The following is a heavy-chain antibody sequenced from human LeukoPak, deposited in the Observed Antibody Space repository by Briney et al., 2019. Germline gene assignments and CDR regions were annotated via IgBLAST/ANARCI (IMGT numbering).Heavy chain of an antibody. CDR1: GFTFGNFA. D-gene: IGHD2-21*02. CDR2: ISSSSSYI. Sequence: GGSLRLSCAASGFTFGNFAMNWVRQAPGKGLEWVSSISSSSSYIYYADSVKGRFTISRDNAKNSLYLQMNSLRAEDTAVYYCARGGYCGGDCPSYFDYWGQGTLVTVSS. CDR3: ARGGYCGGDCPSYFDY. V-gene: IGHV3-21*01. J-gene: IGHJ4*02.